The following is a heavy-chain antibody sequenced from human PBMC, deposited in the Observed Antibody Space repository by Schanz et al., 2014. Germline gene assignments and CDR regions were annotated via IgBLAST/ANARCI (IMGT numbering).Heavy chain of an antibody. Sequence: QVQLVQSGAEVKKPGSSVKVSCKASGYTFTSDSMHWVRQAPGQGLEWMGMINPSGGSTTYAQKFQGRVTMTRDTSTSTVYMELSSLRSVDTAVYYCARGGGPEDVFDIWGQGTILTVSS. J-gene: IGHJ3*02. CDR2: INPSGGST. CDR1: GYTFTSDS. V-gene: IGHV1-46*01. CDR3: ARGGGPEDVFDI. D-gene: IGHD5-12*01.